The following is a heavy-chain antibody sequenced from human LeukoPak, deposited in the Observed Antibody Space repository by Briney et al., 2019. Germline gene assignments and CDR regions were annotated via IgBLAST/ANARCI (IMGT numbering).Heavy chain of an antibody. CDR1: GYTFSSYG. D-gene: IGHD6-13*01. J-gene: IGHJ5*02. CDR3: ARARQQLVWANWFDP. V-gene: IGHV1-18*01. Sequence: ASVKVSCKASGYTFSSYGISWVRQAPGQGLEWVGWISVYNGKTKYAQKLQGRVTMTTETSTSTAYMELRSLRSDDTAVYYCARARQQLVWANWFDPWGQGTLVTVSS. CDR2: ISVYNGKT.